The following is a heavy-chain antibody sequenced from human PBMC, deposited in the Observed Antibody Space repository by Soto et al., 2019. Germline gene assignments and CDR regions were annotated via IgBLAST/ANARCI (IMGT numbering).Heavy chain of an antibody. CDR1: GYTFTGYY. Sequence: ASVKVSCKASGYTFTGYYMHWVRQAPGQGLEWMGWINPNSGGTNYAQKFQGWVTMTRDTSISTAYMELSRLRSDDTAVYYCAANQVFGAGDAFDIWGQGTMVTVSS. V-gene: IGHV1-2*04. D-gene: IGHD3-3*01. CDR2: INPNSGGT. J-gene: IGHJ3*02. CDR3: AANQVFGAGDAFDI.